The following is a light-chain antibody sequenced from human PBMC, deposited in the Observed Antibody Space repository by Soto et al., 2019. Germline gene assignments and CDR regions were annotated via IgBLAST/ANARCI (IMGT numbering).Light chain of an antibody. V-gene: IGKV3-20*01. CDR3: QQDGSSRNPWT. CDR2: GAS. Sequence: EIVLTQSPVTLSLSPGERATLSCRASHSVSSSYVAWYQKKPGQAPRLLIYGASSRATGIPDRFSGSGSGTDFTITISRLEPEDFGVYYCQQDGSSRNPWTFGQGTKVEIK. CDR1: HSVSSSY. J-gene: IGKJ1*01.